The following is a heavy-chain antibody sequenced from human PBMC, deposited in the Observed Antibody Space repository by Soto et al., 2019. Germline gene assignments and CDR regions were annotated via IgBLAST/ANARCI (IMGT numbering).Heavy chain of an antibody. J-gene: IGHJ3*02. CDR3: ARAVNSATMKTPDPFAI. V-gene: IGHV1-18*04. CDR2: ISAYNGNT. CDR1: GYTFTSYG. Sequence: ASVKVSCKASGYTFTSYGISWVRQAPGQGLEWMGWISAYNGNTNYAQKLQCRVTMTTDTSTSTAYMELRSLRSDDTAVYYCARAVNSATMKTPDPFAIWGQGTMVTLSS. D-gene: IGHD3-22*01.